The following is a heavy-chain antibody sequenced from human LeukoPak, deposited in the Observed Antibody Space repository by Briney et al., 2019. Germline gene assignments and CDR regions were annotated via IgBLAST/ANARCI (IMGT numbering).Heavy chain of an antibody. CDR3: ARASLNDYGDYSTYDY. Sequence: GGSLRLSCAASGFNFNNYGMHWVRQAPGKGMEWVAFIRYDGGTEYYADSVKGRFTISRDNSKNTLYLQMNSLRAEDTAVYYCARASLNDYGDYSTYDYWGQGTLVTVSS. D-gene: IGHD4-17*01. CDR2: IRYDGGTE. V-gene: IGHV3-30*02. J-gene: IGHJ4*02. CDR1: GFNFNNYG.